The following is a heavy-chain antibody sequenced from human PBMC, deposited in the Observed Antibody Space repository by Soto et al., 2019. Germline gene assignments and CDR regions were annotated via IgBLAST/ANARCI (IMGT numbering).Heavy chain of an antibody. CDR1: GFTFSKYG. V-gene: IGHV3-30*18. D-gene: IGHD3-16*01. Sequence: QVQLVESGGGVVQPGGSLRLSCAASGFTFSKYGMHWVRQAPGKGLEWVAVISHDGSNKYYADSVKGRFTISRDESTNTLYVQMNSLRVEDTAVYYCAKGAEGGAYYGMDVWGQGTTVTVSS. J-gene: IGHJ6*02. CDR3: AKGAEGGAYYGMDV. CDR2: ISHDGSNK.